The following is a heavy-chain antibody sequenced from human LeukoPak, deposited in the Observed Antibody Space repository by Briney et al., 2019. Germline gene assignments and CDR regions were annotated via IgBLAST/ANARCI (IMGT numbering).Heavy chain of an antibody. J-gene: IGHJ4*02. CDR2: INPNSGGT. CDR3: ARSDYTYYYDSSGYWDRLNNYYFDY. D-gene: IGHD3-22*01. V-gene: IGHV1-2*02. CDR1: GYTFTGYY. Sequence: VASVKVSCKASGYTFTGYYMHWVRQAPGQGLEWMGWINPNSGGTNYAQKFQGRVTMTRDTSISTAYMELSSLRSEDTAVYYCARSDYTYYYDSSGYWDRLNNYYFDYWGQGTLVTVSS.